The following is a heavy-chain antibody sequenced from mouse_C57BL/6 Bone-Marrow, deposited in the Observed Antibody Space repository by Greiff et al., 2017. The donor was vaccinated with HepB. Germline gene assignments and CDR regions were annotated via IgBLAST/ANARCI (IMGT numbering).Heavy chain of an antibody. Sequence: EVKLMESGPELVKPGASVKISCKASGYSFTDYNMNWVKQSNGKSLEWIGVINPNYGTTSYNQKFKGKATLTVDQSSSTAYMQLNSLTSEDSAVHYCARSGFDGSWFAYWGQGTLVTVSA. CDR3: ARSGFDGSWFAY. CDR2: INPNYGTT. D-gene: IGHD3-2*02. J-gene: IGHJ3*01. V-gene: IGHV1-39*01. CDR1: GYSFTDYN.